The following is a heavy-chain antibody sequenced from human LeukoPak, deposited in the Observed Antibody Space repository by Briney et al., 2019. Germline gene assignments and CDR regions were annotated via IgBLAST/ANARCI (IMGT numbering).Heavy chain of an antibody. V-gene: IGHV5-51*01. Sequence: KNGESLEISWKGSGYSFTSFWIGWVRQMPGKGLGWMGIIYPGDSDTRYSPSFQAQVTISADKSINTAYLQWSTLKASDTAMSYSXRHRKVVVAANLIDYWGQRTLVTVPS. D-gene: IGHD2-15*01. CDR3: XRHRKVVVAANLIDY. CDR2: IYPGDSDT. J-gene: IGHJ4*02. CDR1: GYSFTSFW.